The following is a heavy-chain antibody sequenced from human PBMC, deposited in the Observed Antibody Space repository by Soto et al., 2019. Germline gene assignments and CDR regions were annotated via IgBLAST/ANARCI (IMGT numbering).Heavy chain of an antibody. Sequence: PENLCLTYGVYGGPFSGYYWSWIRQPPGKGLGWIGEINHSGTINYNPSLKSGVTMSLAKTKNQSSLRLSSVTAADTAVYFCAIYRRSDAQPYILPFRGQGAPVIVS. J-gene: IGHJ4*02. CDR1: GGPFSGYY. CDR3: AIYRRSDAQPYILPF. D-gene: IGHD2-15*01. CDR2: INHSGTI. V-gene: IGHV4-34*10.